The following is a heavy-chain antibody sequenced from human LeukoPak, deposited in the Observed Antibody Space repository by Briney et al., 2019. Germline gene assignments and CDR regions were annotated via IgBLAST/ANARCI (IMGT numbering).Heavy chain of an antibody. V-gene: IGHV4-59*08. CDR3: ARHDVVPVIRRGFDF. D-gene: IGHD2-21*02. CDR1: GGSVSGYY. J-gene: IGHJ4*02. Sequence: PSETLSLTCTVSGGSVSGYYWSWIRRPPGRGLEWIGYIFYSGTTLDSPSLKSRVTMSVDTSENQFSLKLSSVTAADTAVYYCARHDVVPVIRRGFDFWGQGILVTVSS. CDR2: IFYSGTT.